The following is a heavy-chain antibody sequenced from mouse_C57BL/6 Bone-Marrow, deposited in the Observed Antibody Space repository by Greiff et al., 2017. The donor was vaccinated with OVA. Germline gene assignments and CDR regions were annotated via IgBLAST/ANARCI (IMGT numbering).Heavy chain of an antibody. V-gene: IGHV1-26*01. Sequence: EVQLQESGPELVKPGASVKISCKASGYTFTDYYMNWVKQSHGKSLEWIGDINPNNGGTSYNQKFKGKATLTVDKSSSTAYMELRSLTSEDSAVYYCAGDGYYVGAWFAYWGQGTLVTVSA. CDR2: INPNNGGT. CDR1: GYTFTDYY. J-gene: IGHJ3*01. CDR3: AGDGYYVGAWFAY. D-gene: IGHD2-3*01.